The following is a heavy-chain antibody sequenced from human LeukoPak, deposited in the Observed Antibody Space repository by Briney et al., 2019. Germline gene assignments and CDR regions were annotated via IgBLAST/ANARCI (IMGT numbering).Heavy chain of an antibody. CDR2: IYYTGTT. J-gene: IGHJ6*03. V-gene: IGHV4-31*02. CDR3: ARTSNIYGGFYMDV. Sequence: PSETLSLTCTVSGGSISRGGYYWSWIRQHPGKGLEWIAYIYYTGTTNSIPSLRSRVMVSADTSKNQFSLWLSSVTAADTAVYYCARTSNIYGGFYMDVWGKGTTVTVSS. D-gene: IGHD2-2*02. CDR1: GGSISRGGYY.